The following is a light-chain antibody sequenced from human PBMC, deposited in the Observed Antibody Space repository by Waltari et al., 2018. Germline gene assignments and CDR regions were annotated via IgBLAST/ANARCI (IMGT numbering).Light chain of an antibody. CDR1: QSVGTY. Sequence: EIVLTQSPATLSLSPGETATLSSRASQSVGTYLAWYQPEPGQAPRLLIFDASNRATGIPGRFRGRWFGTDFTLTNSSLEPEDFAGYYCQQRSSWTPHTFGQGARLEIK. J-gene: IGKJ2*01. CDR3: QQRSSWTPHT. V-gene: IGKV3-11*01. CDR2: DAS.